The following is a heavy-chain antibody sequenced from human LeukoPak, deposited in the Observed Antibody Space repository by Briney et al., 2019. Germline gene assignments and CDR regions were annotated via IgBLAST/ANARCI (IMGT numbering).Heavy chain of an antibody. D-gene: IGHD4-17*01. Sequence: TGGSLRLSCAASGFTFSDYYMSWIRQAPGKGLDWVASINPDGSGTRYVDSVRGRFTISRDNAQHSLYLHMNSLSAEDTAVYYCVRLFGGVTTFDYWGQGTLITVSS. J-gene: IGHJ4*02. V-gene: IGHV3-7*01. CDR2: INPDGSGT. CDR3: VRLFGGVTTFDY. CDR1: GFTFSDYY.